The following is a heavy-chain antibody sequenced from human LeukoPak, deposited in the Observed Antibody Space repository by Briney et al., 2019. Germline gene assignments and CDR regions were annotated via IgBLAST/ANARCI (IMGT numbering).Heavy chain of an antibody. V-gene: IGHV4-34*01. CDR3: AREQQRDCSGGSCYWVVDY. CDR1: GGSFSGYY. D-gene: IGHD2-15*01. Sequence: PSETLSLTCAVYGGSFSGYYWSWIRQPPGEGLEWVGEINHSGSTNYNPSLKSRVTISVDTSKNQFSLKLSSVTAADTAVYYCAREQQRDCSGGSCYWVVDYWGQGTLVTVSS. CDR2: INHSGST. J-gene: IGHJ4*02.